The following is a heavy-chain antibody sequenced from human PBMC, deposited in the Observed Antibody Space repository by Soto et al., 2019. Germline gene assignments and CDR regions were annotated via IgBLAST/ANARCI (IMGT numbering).Heavy chain of an antibody. CDR3: ARAIVGATTAYYGMDV. V-gene: IGHV3-9*01. CDR2: INWDSGDI. J-gene: IGHJ6*02. Sequence: PGGSLRLSCVVSGISFDDYAMHWVRQVPGKGLEWVSGINWDSGDIGYADSVKGRFTISRDNSKNTLYLQMNSLRAEDTAVYYCARAIVGATTAYYGMDVWGQGTTVTVSS. CDR1: GISFDDYA. D-gene: IGHD1-26*01.